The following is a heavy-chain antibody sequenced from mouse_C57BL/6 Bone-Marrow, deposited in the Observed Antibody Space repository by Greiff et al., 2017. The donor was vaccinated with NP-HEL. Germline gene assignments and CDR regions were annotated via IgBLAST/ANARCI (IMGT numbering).Heavy chain of an antibody. Sequence: VQLVESGPGLVQPSQSLSITCTVSGFSLTSYGVHWVRQSPGKGLEWLGVIWSGGSTDYNAAFMSRLSITKDNSNSQVFFKMNSLQADDTAIYYCAKLQRGYAMDYWDQGNSVTVTS. D-gene: IGHD6-1*01. V-gene: IGHV2-5*01. CDR1: GFSLTSYG. CDR3: AKLQRGYAMDY. CDR2: IWSGGST. J-gene: IGHJ4*01.